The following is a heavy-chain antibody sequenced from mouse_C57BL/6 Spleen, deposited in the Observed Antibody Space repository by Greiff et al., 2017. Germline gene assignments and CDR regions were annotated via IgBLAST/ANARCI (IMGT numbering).Heavy chain of an antibody. J-gene: IGHJ4*01. CDR3: ARGDDGYYVGAMDY. CDR2: INPSSGYT. V-gene: IGHV1-4*01. Sequence: QVQLKQSGAELARPGASVKMSCKASGYTFTSYTMHWVKQRPGQGLEWIGYINPSSGYTKYNQKFKDKATLTADKSSSTAYMRLSSLTSEDSAVYYCARGDDGYYVGAMDYWGQGTSVTVSA. CDR1: GYTFTSYT. D-gene: IGHD2-3*01.